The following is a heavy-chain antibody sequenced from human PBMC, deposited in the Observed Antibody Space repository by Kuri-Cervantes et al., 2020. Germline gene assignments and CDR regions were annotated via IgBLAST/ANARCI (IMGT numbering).Heavy chain of an antibody. Sequence: GESLKISCAASGFTFSSYAMSWVRQAPGKGLEWVSAISGSGGSTYYADSVKGRFTISRDNSKNTLYLQMNSLRAEDTAVYYCARLGIAAAGTPDDYWGQGTLVTVSS. V-gene: IGHV3-23*01. D-gene: IGHD6-13*01. CDR1: GFTFSSYA. J-gene: IGHJ4*02. CDR2: ISGSGGST. CDR3: ARLGIAAAGTPDDY.